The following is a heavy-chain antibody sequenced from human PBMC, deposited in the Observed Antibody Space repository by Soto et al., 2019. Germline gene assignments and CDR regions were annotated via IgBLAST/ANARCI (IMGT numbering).Heavy chain of an antibody. CDR1: GFTFSSYS. CDR3: ARDSGSSWYSGYYYGMDV. Sequence: GGSLRLSCAASGFTFSSYSMNWVRQAPGKGLEWVSSISSSSSYIYYADSVKGRFTISRDNAKTSLYLQMNSLRAEDTAVYYCARDSGSSWYSGYYYGMDVWGQGTTVTVSS. CDR2: ISSSSSYI. D-gene: IGHD6-13*01. J-gene: IGHJ6*02. V-gene: IGHV3-21*01.